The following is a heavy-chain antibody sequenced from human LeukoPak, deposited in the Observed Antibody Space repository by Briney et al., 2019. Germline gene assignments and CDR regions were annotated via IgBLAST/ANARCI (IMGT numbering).Heavy chain of an antibody. V-gene: IGHV3-66*01. D-gene: IGHD2-8*01. CDR3: ARDPPAVSINTYA. J-gene: IGHJ4*02. Sequence: PGGSLRLSCAASGFTVGNNYMNWVRQAPGKGLEWVSLIFSHGETSYADSVKGRLTISRDNSKNTLCLQMNGLRVEDTAVYYCARDPPAVSINTYAWGQGTLVTVSS. CDR2: IFSHGET. CDR1: GFTVGNNY.